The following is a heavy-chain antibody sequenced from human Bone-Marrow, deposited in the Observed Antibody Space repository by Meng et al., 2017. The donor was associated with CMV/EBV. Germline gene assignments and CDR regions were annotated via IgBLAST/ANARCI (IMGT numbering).Heavy chain of an antibody. J-gene: IGHJ4*02. D-gene: IGHD4-11*01. CDR2: IYSGGST. Sequence: GGSLRLSCAASGFTVSSNYMSWVRQAPGKGLEWVSVIYSGGSTYYADSVKGRFTISRDNSKNTLYLQMNSLRAEDTAVYYCARAGYSNEFDYWGQGPLVTVSS. V-gene: IGHV3-53*01. CDR3: ARAGYSNEFDY. CDR1: GFTVSSNY.